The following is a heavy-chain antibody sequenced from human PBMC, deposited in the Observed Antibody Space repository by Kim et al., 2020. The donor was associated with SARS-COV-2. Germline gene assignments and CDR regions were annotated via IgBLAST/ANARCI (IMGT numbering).Heavy chain of an antibody. CDR3: AREKQLASIYYYYGMDV. Sequence: GGSLRLSCAASGFTFSSYSMNWVRQAPGKGLEWVSSISSSSSYIYYADSVKGRFTISRDNAKNSLYLQMNSLRAEDTAVYYCAREKQLASIYYYYGMDVWGQGTTVTVSS. J-gene: IGHJ6*02. CDR1: GFTFSSYS. CDR2: ISSSSSYI. V-gene: IGHV3-21*01. D-gene: IGHD6-13*01.